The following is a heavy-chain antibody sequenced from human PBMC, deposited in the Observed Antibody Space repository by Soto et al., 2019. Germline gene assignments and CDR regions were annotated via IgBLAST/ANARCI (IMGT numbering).Heavy chain of an antibody. CDR2: ISSSSSYI. V-gene: IGHV3-21*01. CDR1: GFTFSIYS. J-gene: IGHJ4*02. D-gene: IGHD3-22*01. Sequence: LRLSCAASGFTFSIYSMNWVRQAPGKGLEWVSSISSSSSYIYYGDSVKGRFTISRDNAKNSQYLQMNSLRAEDTATYYCARVHYYDSSGFYLWGKGTLVTVSS. CDR3: ARVHYYDSSGFYL.